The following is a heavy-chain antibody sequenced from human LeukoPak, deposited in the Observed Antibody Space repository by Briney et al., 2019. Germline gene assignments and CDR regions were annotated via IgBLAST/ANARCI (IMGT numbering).Heavy chain of an antibody. J-gene: IGHJ4*02. CDR3: AKRGVVIRVFLVGFHKEAYYFDS. CDR2: LSGSGGGT. Sequence: GGSLRPSCAVSGITLSNYGMSWVRQAPGKGLEWVAGLSGSGGGTNYADSVQGRFNISRDNPKNTLYLQMNSLRAEDTAVYFCAKRGVVIRVFLVGFHKEAYYFDSWGQGGLVTVSS. D-gene: IGHD3-10*01. V-gene: IGHV3-23*01. CDR1: GITLSNYG.